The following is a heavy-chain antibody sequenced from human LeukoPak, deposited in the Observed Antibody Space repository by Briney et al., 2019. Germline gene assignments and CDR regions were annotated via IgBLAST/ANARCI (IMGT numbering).Heavy chain of an antibody. CDR2: IYASGNT. CDR3: AREPTL. J-gene: IGHJ4*02. V-gene: IGHV4-4*07. CDR1: GVSISSFY. Sequence: SETLSLTCTVSGVSISSFYWTWIRQTAGKGLEWIGRIYASGNTDYNPSLKSRVTMSVDTSKNQFSLKLNSVTAADTAVYYCAREPTLWGQGTLVTVSS.